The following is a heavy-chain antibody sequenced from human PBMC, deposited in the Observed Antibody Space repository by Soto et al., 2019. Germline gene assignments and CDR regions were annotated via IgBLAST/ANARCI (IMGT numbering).Heavy chain of an antibody. J-gene: IGHJ6*02. CDR1: GGTFSSYA. V-gene: IGHV1-69*01. CDR2: IIPIFGTA. Sequence: QVQLVQSGAEVQKPGSSVKVSCKASGGTFSSYAISWVRQAPGQGLEWMGGIIPIFGTANYAQKFQGRVTITADESTSTAYMELSSLRSEDTAVYYCARDRGGYTYGTYYYYYGMDVWGQGTTVTVSS. D-gene: IGHD5-18*01. CDR3: ARDRGGYTYGTYYYYYGMDV.